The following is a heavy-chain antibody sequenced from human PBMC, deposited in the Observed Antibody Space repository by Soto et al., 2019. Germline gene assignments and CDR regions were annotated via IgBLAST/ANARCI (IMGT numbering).Heavy chain of an antibody. J-gene: IGHJ3*02. CDR2: ISYDGSNK. D-gene: IGHD3-3*01. V-gene: IGHV3-30*18. CDR3: AKGSLTIFENAERLKAFDI. Sequence: GGSLRLSCAASGFTFSSYGMHWVRQAPGKGLEWVAVISYDGSNKYYADSVKGRFTISRDNSKNTRYLQMTSLIAEDTAVDYCAKGSLTIFENAERLKAFDIWGQGTMVTVSS. CDR1: GFTFSSYG.